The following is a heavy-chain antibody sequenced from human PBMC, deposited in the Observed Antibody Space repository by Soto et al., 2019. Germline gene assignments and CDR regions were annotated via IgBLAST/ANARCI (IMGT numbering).Heavy chain of an antibody. CDR3: AKEDENYYDSSGPTNFDY. J-gene: IGHJ4*02. Sequence: GGSLRLSCAASGFTFSSYAMTWVRQAPGKGLEWVSVISGSGGSTHFADSVKGRFTISRDNSKNTLYLQMNSLRAEDTAVYYCAKEDENYYDSSGPTNFDYWGQGTLVTVYS. D-gene: IGHD3-22*01. CDR1: GFTFSSYA. V-gene: IGHV3-23*01. CDR2: ISGSGGST.